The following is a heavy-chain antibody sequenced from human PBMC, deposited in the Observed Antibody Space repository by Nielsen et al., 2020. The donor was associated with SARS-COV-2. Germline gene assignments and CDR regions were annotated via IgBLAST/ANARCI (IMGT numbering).Heavy chain of an antibody. D-gene: IGHD3-22*01. CDR2: INPNSGGT. CDR3: ARRPTPYYYDSSGYWSGYYFDY. J-gene: IGHJ4*02. V-gene: IGHV1-2*04. Sequence: WVRQAPGQGLEWMGWINPNSGGTNYAQKFQGWVTMTRDTSISTAYMELSRLRSDDTAVYCCARRPTPYYYDSSGYWSGYYFDYWGQGTLVTVSS.